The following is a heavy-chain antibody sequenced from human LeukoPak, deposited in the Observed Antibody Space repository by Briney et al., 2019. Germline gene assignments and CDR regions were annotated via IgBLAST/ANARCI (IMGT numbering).Heavy chain of an antibody. CDR1: GFIFSSYA. CDR2: ITSSSTYI. J-gene: IGHJ4*02. D-gene: IGHD3-22*01. V-gene: IGHV3-21*01. CDR3: ARDTYESSGSLDY. Sequence: GGSLKLSCAASGFIFSSYAMNWVRQAPGKGLEWVSSITSSSTYIYYVDSVKGRFTISRDNAKNSLYLQMNSLRAEDTALYYCARDTYESSGSLDYWGQGTLVTVSS.